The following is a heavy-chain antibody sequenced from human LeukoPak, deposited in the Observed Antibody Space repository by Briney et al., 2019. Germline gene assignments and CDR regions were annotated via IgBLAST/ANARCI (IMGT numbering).Heavy chain of an antibody. Sequence: GGSLRLSCAASGFTFSSYAMSWVRQAPGKGLEWVSAISGSGGSTYYADSVKGRFTISRDNSKNTLYLQMNSLRAEDTAVYYCAKARYCSSTSCDYYYYYYGMDVWGQGTTVTVSS. V-gene: IGHV3-23*01. CDR2: ISGSGGST. D-gene: IGHD2-2*01. CDR3: AKARYCSSTSCDYYYYYYGMDV. CDR1: GFTFSSYA. J-gene: IGHJ6*02.